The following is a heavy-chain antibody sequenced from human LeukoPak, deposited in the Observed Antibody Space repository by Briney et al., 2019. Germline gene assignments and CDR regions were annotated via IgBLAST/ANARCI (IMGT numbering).Heavy chain of an antibody. J-gene: IGHJ4*02. Sequence: SETLSLTCTVSGVSISSYYWSWIRQPPGKGLEWIGYIYYSGSTNYNPSLKSRVTISVDTSKNQFSLKLSSVTAADTAVYYCARSHDHLWGNYPDYRGQGTLVTVSS. CDR1: GVSISSYY. V-gene: IGHV4-59*01. D-gene: IGHD3-16*02. CDR2: IYYSGST. CDR3: ARSHDHLWGNYPDY.